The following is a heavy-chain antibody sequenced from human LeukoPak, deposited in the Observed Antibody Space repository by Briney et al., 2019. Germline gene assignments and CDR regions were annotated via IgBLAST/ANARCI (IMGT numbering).Heavy chain of an antibody. V-gene: IGHV3-7*01. CDR1: GFSISNYW. Sequence: GGSLRLSCAASGFSISNYWMNWVRQAPGKGLEWVANIKQDGSEKNYVDSVKGRFTISRDNAKNSLILQMNSLRDEDTAVYYCAKEGFLYWYFDLWGRGTLVTVSS. CDR2: IKQDGSEK. D-gene: IGHD3-10*01. J-gene: IGHJ2*01. CDR3: AKEGFLYWYFDL.